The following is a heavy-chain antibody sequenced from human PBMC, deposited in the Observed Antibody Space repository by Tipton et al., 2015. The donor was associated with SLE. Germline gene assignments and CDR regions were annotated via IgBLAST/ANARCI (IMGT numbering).Heavy chain of an antibody. D-gene: IGHD2-21*01. CDR2: INTISTSK. V-gene: IGHV3-11*01. CDR1: GFTFTDSY. Sequence: GSLRLSCAASGFTFTDSYMTWIRQAPGKGLEWVSYINTISTSKYYADSVKGRFTISRDNAKNSLYLQMNSLRAEDTAVYYCARDDSSRHYYHGMDVWGQGTTVTVSS. J-gene: IGHJ6*02. CDR3: ARDDSSRHYYHGMDV.